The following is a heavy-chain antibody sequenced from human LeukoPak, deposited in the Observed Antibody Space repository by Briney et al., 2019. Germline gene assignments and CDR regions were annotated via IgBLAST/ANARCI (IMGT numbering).Heavy chain of an antibody. CDR1: GFTFSSYW. V-gene: IGHV3-74*01. CDR3: ARYDYYDSSGYKIAEYFQH. CDR2: INSDGSST. Sequence: GGSLRLSCAASGFTFSSYWMHWVRQAPGKGLVWVSRINSDGSSTSYADSVKGRFTTSRDNAKNTLYLQMNSLRAEDTAVYYCARYDYYDSSGYKIAEYFQHWGQGTLVTVSS. D-gene: IGHD3-22*01. J-gene: IGHJ1*01.